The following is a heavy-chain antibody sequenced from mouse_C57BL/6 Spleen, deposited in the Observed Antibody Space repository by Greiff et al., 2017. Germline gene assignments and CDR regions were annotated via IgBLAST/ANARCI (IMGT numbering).Heavy chain of an antibody. CDR3: ARDSNSYFDY. V-gene: IGHV1-52*01. Sequence: QVHVKQPGAELVRPGSSVKLSCKASGYTFTSYWMHWVKQRPIQGLEWIGNIDPSDSETHYNQKFKDKATLTVDKSSSTAYMQLSSLTSEDSAVYYCARDSNSYFDYWGQGTTLTVSS. J-gene: IGHJ2*01. D-gene: IGHD2-5*01. CDR2: IDPSDSET. CDR1: GYTFTSYW.